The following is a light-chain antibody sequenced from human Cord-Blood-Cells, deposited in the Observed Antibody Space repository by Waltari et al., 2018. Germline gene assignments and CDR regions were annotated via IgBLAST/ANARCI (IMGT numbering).Light chain of an antibody. J-gene: IGLJ2*01. CDR2: DGS. CDR1: SSDVGGYNY. CDR3: SSYTSSSTVV. V-gene: IGLV2-14*01. Sequence: QSALTQPASVSGSPGQSTTISCTGTSSDVGGYNYVPWYQQHPGKAPKLMIYDGSKRPSGVSNRFSGSKSGNTASLTISGLQAEDEADYYCSSYTSSSTVVFGGGTKLTVL.